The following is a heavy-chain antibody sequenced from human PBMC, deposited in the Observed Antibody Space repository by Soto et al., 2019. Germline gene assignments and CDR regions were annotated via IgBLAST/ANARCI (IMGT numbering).Heavy chain of an antibody. CDR2: IYYSGST. CDR1: GDSISSGDYY. Sequence: QVQLQESGPGLLKPSQTLPLTCTVSGDSISSGDYYWSWIRQPPGKGLEWIGYIYYSGSTDYNSSLKSRVTLSVDTSKNQFSLKLSSVTAADTAVYYCASYCSSANCYLDYWGQGTLVTVSS. J-gene: IGHJ4*02. D-gene: IGHD2-2*01. CDR3: ASYCSSANCYLDY. V-gene: IGHV4-30-4*01.